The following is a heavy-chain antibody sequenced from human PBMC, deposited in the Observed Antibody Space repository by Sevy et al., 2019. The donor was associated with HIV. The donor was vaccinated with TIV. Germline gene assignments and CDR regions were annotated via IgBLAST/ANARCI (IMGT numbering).Heavy chain of an antibody. CDR2: ISFTTNNT. CDR1: GFSVGSYS. V-gene: IGHV3-21*01. J-gene: IGHJ4*02. CDR3: SSGGGY. Sequence: WGCLRLSCAASGFSVGSYSMNWVRQAPGKGLEWVSFISFTTNNTYYVDSVKGRFTISRDNAKNSVYLQMNSLRAEDTAVYYCSSGGGYWGQGTLVHVSS. D-gene: IGHD3-16*01.